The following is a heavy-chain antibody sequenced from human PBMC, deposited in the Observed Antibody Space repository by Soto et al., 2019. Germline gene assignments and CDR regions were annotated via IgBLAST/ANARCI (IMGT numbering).Heavy chain of an antibody. CDR2: IIPIFGTA. CDR3: ARQRYGGKYYYGMDV. Sequence: SVEVSCKASGGTFSSYAISWVRQAPGQGLEWMGGIIPIFGTANYAQKFQGRVTITADESTSTAYMELSSLRSEDTAMYYCARQRYGGKYYYGMDVWGQGTTVTVSS. CDR1: GGTFSSYA. J-gene: IGHJ6*02. D-gene: IGHD5-18*01. V-gene: IGHV1-69*13.